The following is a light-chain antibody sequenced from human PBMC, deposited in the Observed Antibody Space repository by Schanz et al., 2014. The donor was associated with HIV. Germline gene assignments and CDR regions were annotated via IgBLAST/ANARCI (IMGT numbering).Light chain of an antibody. J-gene: IGLJ2*01. CDR3: CSYAGTSTLVV. CDR2: DVS. V-gene: IGLV2-23*02. CDR1: SSDVGSYNL. Sequence: QSALTQPASVSGSPGQSITISCTGTSSDVGSYNLVSWYQQHPGKAPKLMIYDVSNRPSGVSNRFSGSKSGNTASLTISGLQAEDEADYYCCSYAGTSTLVVFGGGTKLTVL.